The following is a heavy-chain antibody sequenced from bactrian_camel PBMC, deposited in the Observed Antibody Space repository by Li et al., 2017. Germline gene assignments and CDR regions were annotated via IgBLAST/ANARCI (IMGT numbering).Heavy chain of an antibody. CDR2: IDSDGRT. CDR1: GYDC. J-gene: IGHJ4*01. V-gene: IGHV3S53*01. D-gene: IGHD6*01. Sequence: QVQLVESGGGSVQAGGSLRLSCDASGYDCMGWFRQAPGKEREAVASIDSDGRTRYSDSVKGRFTISADKGKNILNLQMTNLEPGDTAMYYCAADIAPKSGGSWYGDYTYWGRGTQVTVS. CDR3: AADIAPKSGGSWYGDYTY.